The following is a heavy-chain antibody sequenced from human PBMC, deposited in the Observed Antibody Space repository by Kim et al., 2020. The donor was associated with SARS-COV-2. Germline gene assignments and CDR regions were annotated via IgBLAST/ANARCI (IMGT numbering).Heavy chain of an antibody. CDR2: ISSSSSYT. CDR1: GFTFSDYY. D-gene: IGHD2-15*01. V-gene: IGHV3-11*06. CDR3: ARGCRGGGGSCHRENDY. Sequence: GGSLRLSCAASGFTFSDYYMSWIRQAPGKGLEWVSYISSSSSYTNYADSVKGRFTISRDNAKNSQYLQMNSLRAEDTAVYYCARGCRGGGGSCHRENDYWGQGTLVTVSS. J-gene: IGHJ4*02.